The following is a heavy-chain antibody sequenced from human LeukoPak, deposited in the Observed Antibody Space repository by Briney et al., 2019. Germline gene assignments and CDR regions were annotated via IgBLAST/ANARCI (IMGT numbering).Heavy chain of an antibody. CDR3: ARSLSYSSSWPGGNFDY. Sequence: PGGSLRLSCAASGFTFSDYYMSWIRQAPGKGLEWVSYISSSGSTIYYADSVKGRLTISRDNAKNSLYLQMNSLRVEDTAVYYCARSLSYSSSWPGGNFDYWGQGTLVTVSS. D-gene: IGHD6-13*01. CDR2: ISSSGSTI. J-gene: IGHJ4*02. CDR1: GFTFSDYY. V-gene: IGHV3-11*04.